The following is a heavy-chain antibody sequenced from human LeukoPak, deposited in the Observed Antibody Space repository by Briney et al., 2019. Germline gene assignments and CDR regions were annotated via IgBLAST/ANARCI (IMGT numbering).Heavy chain of an antibody. J-gene: IGHJ5*02. CDR1: GGSLSSYY. D-gene: IGHD1-26*01. Sequence: PSETLSLTCTVSGGSLSSYYWSWIRQPPGKGLEWFGFIDYSGSTNYSPSLKSRVTISVDTSKNNFSLKLSSVTAAETAVYYCARLQVGATFDLWGQGALVTVSS. V-gene: IGHV4-59*08. CDR2: IDYSGST. CDR3: ARLQVGATFDL.